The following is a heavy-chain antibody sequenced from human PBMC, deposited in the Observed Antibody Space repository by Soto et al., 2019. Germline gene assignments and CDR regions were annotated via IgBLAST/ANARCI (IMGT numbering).Heavy chain of an antibody. CDR2: IWYDGSNK. V-gene: IGHV3-33*01. D-gene: IGHD6-13*01. CDR3: ARVEAAAGRDYYYGMDV. J-gene: IGHJ6*02. CDR1: GFTFSSYG. Sequence: GGSLRLSCAASGFTFSSYGMHWVRQAPGKGLEWVAVIWYDGSNKYYADSVKGRFTISRDNSKNTLYLQMNSLRAEDTAVYYCARVEAAAGRDYYYGMDVWGQGTTVTVSS.